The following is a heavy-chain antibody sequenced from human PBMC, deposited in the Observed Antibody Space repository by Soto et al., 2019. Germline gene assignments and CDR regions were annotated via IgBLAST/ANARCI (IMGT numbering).Heavy chain of an antibody. CDR3: AIWLLPGEYFDF. CDR2: IYYSGST. J-gene: IGHJ4*02. V-gene: IGHV4-31*03. CDR1: GGSISSGGYY. Sequence: SETLSLTCTVSGGSISSGGYYWSWIRQHPGKGLEWIGYIYYSGSTYYNPSLKSRVTISVDTSKNQFSLKLSSVTAADTSVYYCAIWLLPGEYFDFWGPGTLVTVSS. D-gene: IGHD3-10*01.